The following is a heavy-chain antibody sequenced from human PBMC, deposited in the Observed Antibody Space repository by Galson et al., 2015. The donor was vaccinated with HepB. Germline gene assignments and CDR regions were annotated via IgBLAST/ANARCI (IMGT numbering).Heavy chain of an antibody. J-gene: IGHJ2*01. CDR1: GFIFSDHY. Sequence: SLRLSCAASGFIFSDHYIDWVRQAPGKGLEWVSSISSSSTTIYYADSVKGRFTISRDDAKNSLYLQMNSLRAEDTAVYYCARDLTGYSSTWRRYWFFDLWGRGTLVTVSS. D-gene: IGHD6-13*01. CDR3: ARDLTGYSSTWRRYWFFDL. V-gene: IGHV3-11*04. CDR2: ISSSSTTI.